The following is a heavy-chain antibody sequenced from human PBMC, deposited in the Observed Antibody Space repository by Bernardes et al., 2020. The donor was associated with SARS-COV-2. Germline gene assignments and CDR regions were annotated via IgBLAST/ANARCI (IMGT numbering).Heavy chain of an antibody. CDR1: GGPICSHY. D-gene: IGHD6-13*01. J-gene: IGHJ6*02. CDR2: VYFTGNT. V-gene: IGHV4-59*11. Sequence: SAPLFLTCTGSGGPICSHYWRWLRPSPWKGLEWLGNVYFTGNTNHNPSLRSRAIIGIDTSKSQFSLRLNSVTAADAAVYYCARDVFLGSSWDQSYYGMDVWGQGTTVTVSS. CDR3: ARDVFLGSSWDQSYYGMDV.